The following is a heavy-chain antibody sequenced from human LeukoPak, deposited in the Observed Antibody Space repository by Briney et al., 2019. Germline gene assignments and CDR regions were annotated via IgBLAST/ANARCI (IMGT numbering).Heavy chain of an antibody. D-gene: IGHD6-19*01. J-gene: IGHJ5*02. CDR2: IYSSGSN. CDR3: ATGKPQRYSSGWYVKWLDP. CDR1: GASISSYY. Sequence: KPSETLSLTCTVSGASISSYYWSWIRQPPGKGLEWIGYIYSSGSNKYNPSLKSRVTISLDTSKNQFSLNLSSVTAADTAVYYCATGKPQRYSSGWYVKWLDPWGQGTLVTVSS. V-gene: IGHV4-59*01.